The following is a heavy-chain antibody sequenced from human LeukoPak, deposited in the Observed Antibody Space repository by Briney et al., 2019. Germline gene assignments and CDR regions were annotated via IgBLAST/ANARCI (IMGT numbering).Heavy chain of an antibody. Sequence: GGSLRLSCAASGFTFRSYWMTWVRQAPGKGLEWVASINQDGSGHYYVDSVKGRSTISRDNAKNSLHLQMNSLRAEDTAVYYCARSIVLAGISGRWGQGTLVTVSS. J-gene: IGHJ4*02. D-gene: IGHD6-6*01. CDR3: ARSIVLAGISGR. CDR1: GFTFRSYW. V-gene: IGHV3-7*01. CDR2: INQDGSGH.